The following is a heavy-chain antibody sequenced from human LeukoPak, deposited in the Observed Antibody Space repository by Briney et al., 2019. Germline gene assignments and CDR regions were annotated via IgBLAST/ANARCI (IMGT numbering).Heavy chain of an antibody. V-gene: IGHV4-59*01. CDR1: GGSISSYY. Sequence: SETLSLTCTVSGGSISSYYWSWIRQPPGKGLEWIGYIYYSGSTNYNPSLKSRVTISVDTSKNQFSLKLSSVTAADAAVYYCARVNYYYYGMDVWGQGTTVTVSS. J-gene: IGHJ6*02. CDR2: IYYSGST. CDR3: ARVNYYYYGMDV.